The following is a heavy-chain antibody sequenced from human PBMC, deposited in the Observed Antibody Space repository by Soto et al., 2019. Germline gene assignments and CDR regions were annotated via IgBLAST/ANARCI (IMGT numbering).Heavy chain of an antibody. V-gene: IGHV3-73*01. CDR2: IRSKANSYAT. CDR1: GFTFSGSA. D-gene: IGHD2-15*01. CDR3: ASPRGAPPLGYCSGGSCYSAGHYFDY. Sequence: GGPLRLSCAASGFTFSGSAMHWVRQASGKGLEWVGRIRSKANSYATAYAASVKGRFTISRDDSKNTAYMELSSLRSEDTAVYYCASPRGAPPLGYCSGGSCYSAGHYFDYWGQGTLVTVSS. J-gene: IGHJ4*02.